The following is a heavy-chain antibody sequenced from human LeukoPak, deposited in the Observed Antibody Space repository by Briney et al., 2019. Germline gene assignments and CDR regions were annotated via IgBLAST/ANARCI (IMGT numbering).Heavy chain of an antibody. J-gene: IGHJ4*02. CDR2: ISVSGGST. V-gene: IGHV3-23*01. CDR1: GFTFSSYA. Sequence: PGGSLRLSCAASGFTFSSYAMSWVRQAPGKGLEWVSAISVSGGSTYYADSVKGRFTISRDNSKNTLYLPMNSLRAEDTAVYYCANGPERRGEYFDYWGQGTLVTVSS. CDR3: ANGPERRGEYFDY. D-gene: IGHD1-1*01.